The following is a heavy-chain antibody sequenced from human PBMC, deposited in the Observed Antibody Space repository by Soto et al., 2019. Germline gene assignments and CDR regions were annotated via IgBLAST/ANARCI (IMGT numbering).Heavy chain of an antibody. CDR1: GFTFNNYA. CDR3: AKGRGGSGSLTPRVDF. V-gene: IGHV3-23*01. D-gene: IGHD3-10*01. J-gene: IGHJ4*02. Sequence: EVQLLESGGGLVQPGGSLRLSCAASGFTFNNYAMTWVRQAPGKGLEWASAISGGGDTTSYADSVKGRFTVSRDGSKNTLYLQMSSLRAEDTALYYCAKGRGGSGSLTPRVDFWGQGTLATVSS. CDR2: ISGGGDTT.